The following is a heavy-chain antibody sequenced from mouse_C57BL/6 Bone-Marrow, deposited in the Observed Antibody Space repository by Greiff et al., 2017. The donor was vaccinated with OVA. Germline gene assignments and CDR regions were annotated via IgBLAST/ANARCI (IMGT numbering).Heavy chain of an antibody. J-gene: IGHJ4*01. CDR3: ARSDYDGYYAMDY. D-gene: IGHD2-4*01. CDR2: IYPGDGDT. Sequence: QVQLQQPGAELVKPGASVKVSCKASGYAFSSYWMNWVKQRPGKGLEWIGQIYPGDGDTNYNGKFKGKATLTADKSSSTAYMQLSSLTSEDSAVYFCARSDYDGYYAMDYWGQGTSVTVSS. V-gene: IGHV1-80*01. CDR1: GYAFSSYW.